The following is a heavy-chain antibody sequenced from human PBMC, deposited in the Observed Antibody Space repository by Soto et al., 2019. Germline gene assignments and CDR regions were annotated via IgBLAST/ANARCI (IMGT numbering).Heavy chain of an antibody. D-gene: IGHD2-15*01. CDR3: ARLALIRGLAADS. V-gene: IGHV3-74*01. CDR1: GFTFSSSW. J-gene: IGHJ4*02. CDR2: IMSDGSSS. Sequence: GGSLSLSCAASGFTFSSSWMHWVRQAPGEGLVCVSRIMSDGSSSSYADSVKGRFTISRDNAKNTLYLQMNSLRVEDTAIYYCARLALIRGLAADSWGQGTLVTVSS.